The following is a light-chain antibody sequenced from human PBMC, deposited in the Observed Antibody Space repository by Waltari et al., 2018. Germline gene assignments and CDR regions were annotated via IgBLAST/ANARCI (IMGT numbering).Light chain of an antibody. J-gene: IGLJ3*02. CDR2: EDN. CDR1: SRDVGSHNF. CDR3: CSYAGGSPRWV. Sequence: QSALTQPASVSGSPGPSITISCTDSSRDVGSHNFVSWYQQHPGKAPKVMIYEDNKRPAGLSNRFSGSKSGNTASLTISGLQADDEADYYCCSYAGGSPRWVFGGGTKLTVL. V-gene: IGLV2-23*01.